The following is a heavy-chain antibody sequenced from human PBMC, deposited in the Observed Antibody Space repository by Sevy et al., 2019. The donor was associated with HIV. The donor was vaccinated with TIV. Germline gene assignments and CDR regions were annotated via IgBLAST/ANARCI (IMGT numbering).Heavy chain of an antibody. CDR3: ARSYSSSWHYYYGMDV. D-gene: IGHD6-13*01. V-gene: IGHV3-33*01. Sequence: GGSLRLSCAASGFTFSSYGMHWVRQTPGKGLEWVAVIWYDGSNKYYADSVRGRFTISRDNSKNTLYLQMNRLRAEDTAVYYCARSYSSSWHYYYGMDVWGQGTTVTVSS. CDR1: GFTFSSYG. J-gene: IGHJ6*02. CDR2: IWYDGSNK.